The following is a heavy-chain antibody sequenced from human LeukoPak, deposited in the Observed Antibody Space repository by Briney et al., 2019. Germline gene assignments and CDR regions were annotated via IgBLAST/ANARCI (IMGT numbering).Heavy chain of an antibody. Sequence: GRSLRLSCAASGFTFSSYGMHWVRQAPGKGLEWVAVISYDGSNKYYADSVKGRFTISRDNSKNTLYLQMNSLRAEDTAVYYCAKERGVGAYYYYGMDVWGQGTTVTVSS. J-gene: IGHJ6*02. CDR1: GFTFSSYG. D-gene: IGHD1-26*01. CDR3: AKERGVGAYYYYGMDV. CDR2: ISYDGSNK. V-gene: IGHV3-30*18.